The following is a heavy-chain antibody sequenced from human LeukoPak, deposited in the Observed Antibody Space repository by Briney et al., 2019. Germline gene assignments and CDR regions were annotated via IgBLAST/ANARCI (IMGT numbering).Heavy chain of an antibody. CDR2: INHSGST. CDR1: GGSFSGYY. Sequence: SETLSLTCAVYGGSFSGYYWSWIRQPPEKGLEWIGEINHSGSTNYNPSLKSRVTISVDTSKNQFSLTLSFVTAADTAVYYCARQHDSYYYYYIDVWGSGTTVTVSS. V-gene: IGHV4-34*01. J-gene: IGHJ6*03. CDR3: ARQHDSYYYYYIDV.